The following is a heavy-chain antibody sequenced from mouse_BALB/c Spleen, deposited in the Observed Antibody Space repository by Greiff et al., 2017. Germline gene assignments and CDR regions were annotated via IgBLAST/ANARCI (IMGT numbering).Heavy chain of an antibody. CDR2: ISYSGST. CDR1: GYSITSDYA. J-gene: IGHJ4*01. CDR3: ARPGTGAMDY. Sequence: EVKLMESGPGLVKPSQSLSLTCTVTGYSITSDYAWNWIRQFPGNKLEWMGYISYSGSTSYNPSLKSRISITRDTSKNQFFLQLNSVTTEDTATYYCARPGTGAMDYWGQGTSVTVSS. D-gene: IGHD4-1*01. V-gene: IGHV3-2*02.